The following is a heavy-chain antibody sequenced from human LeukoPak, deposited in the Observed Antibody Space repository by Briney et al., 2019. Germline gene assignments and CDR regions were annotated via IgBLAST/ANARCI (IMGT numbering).Heavy chain of an antibody. V-gene: IGHV4-59*01. CDR2: IYYSGST. CDR3: ARGDRVRGVSWFDP. Sequence: SETLSLTCTVSGVSISSYFWSWLRQPPGKGLEGIGYIYYSGSTNYNPSLKSRVTISLDTSKNHFSLKLSSVTAADTAVYHCARGDRVRGVSWFDPWGQGTLVTVSS. CDR1: GVSISSYF. D-gene: IGHD3-10*01. J-gene: IGHJ5*02.